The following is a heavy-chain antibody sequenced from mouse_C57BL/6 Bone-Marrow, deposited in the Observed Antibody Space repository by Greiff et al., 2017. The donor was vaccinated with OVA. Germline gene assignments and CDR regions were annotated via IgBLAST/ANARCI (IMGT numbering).Heavy chain of an antibody. J-gene: IGHJ4*01. V-gene: IGHV5-4*01. CDR3: ARGPLLDAMDY. D-gene: IGHD2-10*01. Sequence: EVQVVESGGGLVKPGGSLKLSCAASGFTFSSYAMSWVRQTPEKRLEWVATISDGGSYTYYPDNVKGRFTISRDNAKNNLYLQMSHLKSEDTAMYYCARGPLLDAMDYWGQGTSVTVSS. CDR1: GFTFSSYA. CDR2: ISDGGSYT.